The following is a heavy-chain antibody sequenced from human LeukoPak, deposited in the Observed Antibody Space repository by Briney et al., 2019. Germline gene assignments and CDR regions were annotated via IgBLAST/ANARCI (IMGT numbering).Heavy chain of an antibody. CDR3: ARAYQRLGQLSLPDY. V-gene: IGHV7-4-1*02. Sequence: ASVKVSCKASGYTFTSYAMNWVRQAPGQGLEWMGWINTNTGNPTYAQGFTGRFVFSLDTSVSTTYLQISSLKTEDTAVYYCARAYQRLGQLSLPDYWGQGTLVTVSS. D-gene: IGHD3-16*02. CDR1: GYTFTSYA. CDR2: INTNTGNP. J-gene: IGHJ4*02.